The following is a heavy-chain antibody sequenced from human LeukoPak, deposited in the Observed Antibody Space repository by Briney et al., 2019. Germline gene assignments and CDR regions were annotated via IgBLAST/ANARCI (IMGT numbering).Heavy chain of an antibody. Sequence: PGGSLRLSCAASGFTFDAYEINWVRQATGKGPEWVSAFHTGGDTHYSGSVKGRFAISWDNAKNSVYLQMNRLRAEDTAVYYCARGVYGRFDSWGQGTLVTVSS. CDR2: FHTGGDT. CDR1: GFTFDAYE. D-gene: IGHD2/OR15-2a*01. J-gene: IGHJ5*01. V-gene: IGHV3-13*01. CDR3: ARGVYGRFDS.